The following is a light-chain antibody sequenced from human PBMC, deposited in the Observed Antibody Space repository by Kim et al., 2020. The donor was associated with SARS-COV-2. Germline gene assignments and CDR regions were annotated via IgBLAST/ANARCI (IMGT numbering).Light chain of an antibody. Sequence: ASVGDRVPITCRASQGISNYLAWYQQKPGKVPKLLIYAASALQSGVPSRFSGSGSGTDFTLTISSLQPEDVATYYCQKYNSAGWTFGQGTKVDIK. CDR3: QKYNSAGWT. J-gene: IGKJ1*01. V-gene: IGKV1-27*01. CDR1: QGISNY. CDR2: AAS.